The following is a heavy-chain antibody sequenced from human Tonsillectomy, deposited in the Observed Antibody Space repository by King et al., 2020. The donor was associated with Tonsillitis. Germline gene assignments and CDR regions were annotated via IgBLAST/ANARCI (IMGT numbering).Heavy chain of an antibody. V-gene: IGHV4-59*08. D-gene: IGHD6-6*01. CDR3: ASRQAARPYYYYYMDV. Sequence: QLQESGPGLVKPSETLSLTCTVSGGSIRSYYWSWIRQPPGKGLEWIGYIYYSWTTKYNPSLESRVTISVDTSKNQFSLKLSSVTAADTAVYYCASRQAARPYYYYYMDVWGKGTTVTVSS. CDR1: GGSIRSYY. CDR2: IYYSWTT. J-gene: IGHJ6*03.